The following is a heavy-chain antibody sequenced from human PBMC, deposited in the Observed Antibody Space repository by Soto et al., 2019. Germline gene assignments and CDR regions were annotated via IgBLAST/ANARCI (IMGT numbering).Heavy chain of an antibody. V-gene: IGHV4-30-2*01. CDR3: ARGAYDSSGSDYYYGMDV. CDR2: MYNSGST. Sequence: SETLSLTCAVSGGSISSGGYSWSWIRQPPGKGLEWIGYMYNSGSTYYNPSLKSRVTISIDRSKKKYSLKLSSVTAADTDVYYCARGAYDSSGSDYYYGMDVWGQGTTVTVSS. D-gene: IGHD3-22*01. CDR1: GGSISSGGYS. J-gene: IGHJ6*02.